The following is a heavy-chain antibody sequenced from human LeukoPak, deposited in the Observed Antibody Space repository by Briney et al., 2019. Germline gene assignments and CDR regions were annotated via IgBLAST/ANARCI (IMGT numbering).Heavy chain of an antibody. V-gene: IGHV3-49*04. CDR2: IRSKAYGGTT. CDR3: TRDRPRITMMPLDV. CDR1: GFTFGDYA. D-gene: IGHD3-22*01. J-gene: IGHJ6*02. Sequence: GGSLRLSCTASGFTFGDYAMSWVRQAPGKGLEWVGFIRSKAYGGTTEYAASVKGRFTISRDDSKSIAYLQMNSLKTEDTAVYYCTRDRPRITMMPLDVWGQGTTVTVSS.